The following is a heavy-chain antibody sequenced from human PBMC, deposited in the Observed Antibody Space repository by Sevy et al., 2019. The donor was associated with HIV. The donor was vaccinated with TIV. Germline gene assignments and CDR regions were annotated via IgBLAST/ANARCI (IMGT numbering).Heavy chain of an antibody. V-gene: IGHV1-69*13. CDR3: ARGADYSKHYYYYYMDV. CDR2: IIPIFGTA. J-gene: IGHJ6*03. CDR1: GDTFSSYA. D-gene: IGHD4-4*01. Sequence: ASVQVSCKASGDTFSSYAISWVRQAPGQGLEWMGGIIPIFGTANYAQKFQGRVTITADESTSTAYMELSSLRSEDTAVYYCARGADYSKHYYYYYMDVWGKGTTVTVSS.